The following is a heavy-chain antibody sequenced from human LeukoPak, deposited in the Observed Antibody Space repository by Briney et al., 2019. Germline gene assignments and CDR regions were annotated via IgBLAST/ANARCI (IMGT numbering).Heavy chain of an antibody. Sequence: SETLSLTCAVYGGSFSGYYWSWIRQPPGKGPEWIGEINHSGSTNYNPSLKSRVTISVDTSKNQFSLKLSSVTAADTAVYYCAREYGSGSYYNQKYFQHWGQGTLVTVSS. D-gene: IGHD3-10*01. J-gene: IGHJ1*01. CDR2: INHSGST. V-gene: IGHV4-34*01. CDR3: AREYGSGSYYNQKYFQH. CDR1: GGSFSGYY.